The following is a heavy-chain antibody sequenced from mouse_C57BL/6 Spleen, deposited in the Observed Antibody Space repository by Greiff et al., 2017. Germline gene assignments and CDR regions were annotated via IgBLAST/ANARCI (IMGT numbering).Heavy chain of an antibody. D-gene: IGHD1-1*01. CDR2: INPSSGYT. CDR3: AKAFTTDYFDY. J-gene: IGHJ2*01. V-gene: IGHV1-7*01. CDR1: GYTFTSYW. Sequence: QVQLQQSGAELAKPGASVKLSCKASGYTFTSYWMHWVKQRPGQGLEWIGYINPSSGYTKYNQKFKDKATLTADKSSSTAYMQLSSLTYEDSAVNYCAKAFTTDYFDYWGQGTTLTVSS.